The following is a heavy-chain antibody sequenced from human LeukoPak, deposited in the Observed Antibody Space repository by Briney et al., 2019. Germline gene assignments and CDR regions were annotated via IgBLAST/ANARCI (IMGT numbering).Heavy chain of an antibody. CDR3: ARGRVVRGVIRFGAFDI. D-gene: IGHD3-10*01. V-gene: IGHV4-39*07. J-gene: IGHJ3*02. CDR2: INHSGST. Sequence: PSETLSLTCTVSGGSISSSSYYWGWIRQPPGKGLEWIGEINHSGSTNYNPSLKSRVTISVDTSKNQFSLKLSSVTAADTAVYYCARGRVVRGVIRFGAFDIWGQGTMVTVSS. CDR1: GGSISSSSYY.